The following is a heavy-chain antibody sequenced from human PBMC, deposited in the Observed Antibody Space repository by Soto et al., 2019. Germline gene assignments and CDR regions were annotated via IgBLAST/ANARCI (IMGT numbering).Heavy chain of an antibody. CDR2: ISAYNGNT. V-gene: IGHV1-18*01. D-gene: IGHD5-12*01. Sequence: QVQLVQSGAEVKKPGASVKVSCKASGYTFTSYGISWVRQAPGQGLEWMGWISAYNGNTNYAQKLQGRVTMTTDTSKSTAYMELRSLRSDDTAVYYCARVLGGYDSWYYGMDVWGQGTTVTVSS. CDR1: GYTFTSYG. J-gene: IGHJ6*02. CDR3: ARVLGGYDSWYYGMDV.